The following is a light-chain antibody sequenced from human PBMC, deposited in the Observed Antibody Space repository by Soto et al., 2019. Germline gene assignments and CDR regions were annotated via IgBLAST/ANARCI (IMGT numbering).Light chain of an antibody. CDR2: GVS. CDR1: QSVGDTF. CDR3: GQFVSSPPRS. Sequence: EIVLTQSPGTLSLSPGEKATLSCRASQSVGDTFLSWYQQKPGLAPRLLIYGVSNRATGIPDRFSGSGSGTVFILTISRLEPEDFALYYCGQFVSSPPRSYGQGTKVEIK. J-gene: IGKJ1*01. V-gene: IGKV3-20*01.